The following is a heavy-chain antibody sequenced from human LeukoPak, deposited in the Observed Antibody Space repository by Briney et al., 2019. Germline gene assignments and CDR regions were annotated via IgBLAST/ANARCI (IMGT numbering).Heavy chain of an antibody. J-gene: IGHJ4*02. CDR1: GYTFTGYY. CDR2: INPNSGGT. CDR3: AREEGGSYFY. V-gene: IGHV1-2*02. D-gene: IGHD1-26*01. Sequence: ASVTVSCKASGYTFTGYYMHWVRQAPGQGLEWMGWINPNSGGTNYAQKFQGRVTMTRDTSISTAYMELSRLRSDDTAVYYCAREEGGSYFYWGQGTLVTVSS.